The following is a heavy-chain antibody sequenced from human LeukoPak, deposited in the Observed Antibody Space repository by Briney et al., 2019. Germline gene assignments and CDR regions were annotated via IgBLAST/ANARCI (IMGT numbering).Heavy chain of an antibody. V-gene: IGHV1-24*01. CDR3: ATEDPGIAVAGVQGAGGDY. J-gene: IGHJ4*02. Sequence: ASVKVSCKVSVYTLTELSMHWVRQAPGKGLEWMGGFDPEDGETIYAQKFQGRVTMNEDTCTDTAYMELSSLRSEDTAVYYCATEDPGIAVAGVQGAGGDYWGQGTLVTVSS. CDR2: FDPEDGET. CDR1: VYTLTELS. D-gene: IGHD6-19*01.